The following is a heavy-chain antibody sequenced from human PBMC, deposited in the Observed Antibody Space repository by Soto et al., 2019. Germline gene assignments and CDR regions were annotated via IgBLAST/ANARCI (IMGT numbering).Heavy chain of an antibody. D-gene: IGHD3-10*02. V-gene: IGHV3-21*01. Sequence: EVQLVESGGGPVKPGGSLRLSCAASGLTFSLYSMVWVRQAPGKGLEWVSSIDSSSNYIYYADSVKGRFIISRDNAKNSGYMQMNSLRAEDTAVYYCAREAHFYGRSDVFDIWGQGTMVTVSS. CDR3: AREAHFYGRSDVFDI. CDR1: GLTFSLYS. CDR2: IDSSSNYI. J-gene: IGHJ3*02.